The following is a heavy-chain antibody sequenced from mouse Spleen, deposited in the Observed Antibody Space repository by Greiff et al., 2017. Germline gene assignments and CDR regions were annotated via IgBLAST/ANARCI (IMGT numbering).Heavy chain of an antibody. CDR1: GYTFTSYW. CDR3: AKAKISWFAY. Sequence: VQLQQPGAELVKPGASVKLSCKASGYTFTSYWMHWVKQRPGQGLEWIGEIDPSDSYTNYNQKFKGKATLTVDKSSSTAYMQLSSLTSEDSAVYYCAKAKISWFAYWGQGTLVTVSA. J-gene: IGHJ3*01. V-gene: IGHV1-69*02. CDR2: IDPSDSYT.